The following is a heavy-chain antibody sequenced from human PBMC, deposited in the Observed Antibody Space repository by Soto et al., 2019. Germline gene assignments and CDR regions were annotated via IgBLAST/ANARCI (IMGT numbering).Heavy chain of an antibody. CDR3: ASSRTGSYFDY. Sequence: EVQLLESGGGLIRPGGSLRLSCAASGFTFSTYAMTWVRQAPGKGLEWVSTISGLGAGTYYADSVKGRFTISRDNSKNTVYLQMDSLRAEDTAVYYCASSRTGSYFDYWGQGTLVTVSS. V-gene: IGHV3-23*01. J-gene: IGHJ4*02. CDR2: ISGLGAGT. CDR1: GFTFSTYA. D-gene: IGHD6-6*01.